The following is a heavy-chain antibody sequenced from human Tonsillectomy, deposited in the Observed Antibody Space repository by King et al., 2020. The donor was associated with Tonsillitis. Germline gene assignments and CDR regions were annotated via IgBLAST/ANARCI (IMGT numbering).Heavy chain of an antibody. Sequence: LQLQESGSGLVKPSQTLSLTCAVSGGSISSGGYSWSWIRQPPGQGLEWIGYISHSGSTYYNPSLKSRVTISADRSKNQFSLNLSSVTAADTAVYFCARDFGGNSGFDYWGQGTLVTVSS. CDR2: ISHSGST. D-gene: IGHD4-23*01. CDR3: ARDFGGNSGFDY. CDR1: GGSISSGGYS. J-gene: IGHJ4*02. V-gene: IGHV4-30-2*01.